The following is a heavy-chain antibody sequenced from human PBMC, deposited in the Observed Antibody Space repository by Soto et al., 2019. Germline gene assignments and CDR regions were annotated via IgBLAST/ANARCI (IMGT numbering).Heavy chain of an antibody. J-gene: IGHJ4*02. CDR1: GFTFSSYA. Sequence: GGSLRLSCAASGFTFSSYAMHWVRQAPGKGLEWVAVISYDGSNKYYADSVKGRFTISRDNSKNTLYLQMNSLRAEDTAVYYCARDRTAMGPSDSEQPYYFDYWGQGTLVTVSS. D-gene: IGHD5-18*01. CDR2: ISYDGSNK. V-gene: IGHV3-30-3*01. CDR3: ARDRTAMGPSDSEQPYYFDY.